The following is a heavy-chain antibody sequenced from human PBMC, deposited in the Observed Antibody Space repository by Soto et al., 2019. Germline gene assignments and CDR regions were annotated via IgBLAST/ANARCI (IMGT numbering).Heavy chain of an antibody. D-gene: IGHD7-27*01. CDR1: GGSISSYY. V-gene: IGHV4-59*01. CDR2: IYYSGST. J-gene: IGHJ3*02. Sequence: QVQLQESGPGLVKPSETLSLTCTVSGGSISSYYWSWIRQPPGKGLEWIGYIYYSGSTNYNPSLKSRVTISVDTSKNQFSLKLSSVTAADTAVYYCARAWGYAFDIWGQGTIVTVSS. CDR3: ARAWGYAFDI.